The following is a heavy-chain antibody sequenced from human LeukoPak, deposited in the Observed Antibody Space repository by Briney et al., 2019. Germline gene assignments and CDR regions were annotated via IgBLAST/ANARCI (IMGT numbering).Heavy chain of an antibody. J-gene: IGHJ4*02. Sequence: TGGSLRLSCAASGFTFDDYGIHWVRQAPGKGLEWVSGIDWNSGAIGYADSVKGRFTISRDNAKNSLYLQMNSLRAEDTALYYCVKDRAANLYGSGAFEYWGQGTLVTVSS. CDR3: VKDRAANLYGSGAFEY. V-gene: IGHV3-9*01. D-gene: IGHD3-10*01. CDR2: IDWNSGAI. CDR1: GFTFDDYG.